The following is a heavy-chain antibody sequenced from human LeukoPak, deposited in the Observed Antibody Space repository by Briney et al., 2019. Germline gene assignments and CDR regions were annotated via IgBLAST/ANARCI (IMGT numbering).Heavy chain of an antibody. Sequence: SGGSLRLSCAASGFTFSHYGMHWVRQTPGAGLEWVAVIWSDGSDKYYAKSVKGRFTISRDNSKNSLFLQMNSLRAEDTAVYYCAKDAQRGFDYSNSLQNWGQGILVTVS. D-gene: IGHD4-11*01. CDR1: GFTFSHYG. CDR2: IWSDGSDK. CDR3: AKDAQRGFDYSNSLQN. J-gene: IGHJ1*01. V-gene: IGHV3-33*06.